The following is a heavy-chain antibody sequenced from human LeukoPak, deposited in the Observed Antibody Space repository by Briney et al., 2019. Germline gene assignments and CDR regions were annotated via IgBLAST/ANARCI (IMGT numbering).Heavy chain of an antibody. V-gene: IGHV4-61*02. Sequence: PSQTLSLTCAVSGGSISSGSYHWSWIRQPAGKGLEWIGRIYTSGSTSYKSSLKSRVTISADTSKNQFSLKLSAVTAADTAVYYCARARGAVALEHYYYYMDVWGTGTTVTVSS. J-gene: IGHJ6*03. CDR2: IYTSGST. D-gene: IGHD6-19*01. CDR1: GGSISSGSYH. CDR3: ARARGAVALEHYYYYMDV.